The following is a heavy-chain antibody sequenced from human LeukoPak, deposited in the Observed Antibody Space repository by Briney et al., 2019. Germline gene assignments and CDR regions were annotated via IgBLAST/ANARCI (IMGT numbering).Heavy chain of an antibody. Sequence: GGSLRLSCAASGFTFSSYAMSWVRQAPGKGLEWVSAISGSGGSTYYADSVEGRFTISRDNSKNTLYLQMNSLRAEDTAVYYCAKGRPAITMIVVAITGWYYFDYWGQGTLVTVSS. CDR3: AKGRPAITMIVVAITGWYYFDY. CDR2: ISGSGGST. V-gene: IGHV3-23*01. J-gene: IGHJ4*02. D-gene: IGHD3-22*01. CDR1: GFTFSSYA.